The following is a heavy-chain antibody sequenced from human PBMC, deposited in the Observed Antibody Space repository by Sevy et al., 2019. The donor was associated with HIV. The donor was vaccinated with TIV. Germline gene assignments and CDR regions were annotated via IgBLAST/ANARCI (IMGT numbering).Heavy chain of an antibody. J-gene: IGHJ4*02. Sequence: GGSLRLSCVASGFTFKTYNMNWVRQAPGKGLEWVSYITSSSSIISYADSVRDRFTISRDNAKNSLYLQMNSLRPEDTAVYFCARDGLPAPAKFDYWGQGTQVTVSS. CDR3: ARDGLPAPAKFDY. D-gene: IGHD6-13*01. CDR1: GFTFKTYN. CDR2: ITSSSSII. V-gene: IGHV3-48*01.